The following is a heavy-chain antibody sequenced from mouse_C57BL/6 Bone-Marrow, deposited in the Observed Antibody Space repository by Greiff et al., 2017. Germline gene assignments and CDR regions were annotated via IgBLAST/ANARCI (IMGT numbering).Heavy chain of an antibody. V-gene: IGHV6-3*01. CDR3: TVITTVVRDY. D-gene: IGHD1-1*01. J-gene: IGHJ2*01. CDR2: IRLKSGNYAT. CDR1: GFTFSNYW. Sequence: EVMLVESGGGLVQPGGSMKLSCVASGFTFSNYWLNWVRRSPEKWLEWVAQIRLKSGNYATHYAESVQVRFTISRNDSKSSVYQQMNNLRAEDTGSYYCTVITTVVRDYWGQGTTLTVSS.